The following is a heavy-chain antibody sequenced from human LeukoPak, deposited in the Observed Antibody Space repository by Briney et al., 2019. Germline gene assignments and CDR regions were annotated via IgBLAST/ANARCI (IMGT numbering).Heavy chain of an antibody. CDR1: GFTFSSYA. CDR2: ISGSGGDT. J-gene: IGHJ4*02. Sequence: GGSLRLSRAASGFTFSSYAMTWVRQAPGKGLEWVSAISGSGGDTYYADSVKGRFTISRDNSENTLSLQMNSLRAEDTAVYYCAKGLAAAASIDYWGQGTLVTVSS. D-gene: IGHD6-13*01. V-gene: IGHV3-23*01. CDR3: AKGLAAAASIDY.